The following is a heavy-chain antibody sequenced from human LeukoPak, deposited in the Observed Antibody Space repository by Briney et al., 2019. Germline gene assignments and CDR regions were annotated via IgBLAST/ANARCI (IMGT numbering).Heavy chain of an antibody. V-gene: IGHV1-18*01. D-gene: IGHD4-17*01. CDR2: INPSTGDT. Sequence: ASVKVSCKASGYSFTSYGISWARQAPGQGLEWMGWINPSTGDTHYAQKFQARVTMTTDTSTSTAYMDLRSLRSDDTAVYYCARDSKTTMTTSGYWGQGILVTVSS. CDR3: ARDSKTTMTTSGY. CDR1: GYSFTSYG. J-gene: IGHJ4*02.